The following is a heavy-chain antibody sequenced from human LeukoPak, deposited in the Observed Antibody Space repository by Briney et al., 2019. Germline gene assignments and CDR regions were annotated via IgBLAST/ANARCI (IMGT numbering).Heavy chain of an antibody. CDR3: ARDTVPGDSFDI. CDR1: GGSISSVDYY. J-gene: IGHJ3*02. V-gene: IGHV4-31*03. CDR2: INYRGSA. Sequence: PSETLSLTCTVSGGSISSVDYYWSWIRQYPGKGLEWIGYINYRGSAYYNPSLKSRVTISVDTSKNQFSLKRTSVTAADTAVYYCARDTVPGDSFDIWGQGTMVTVSS.